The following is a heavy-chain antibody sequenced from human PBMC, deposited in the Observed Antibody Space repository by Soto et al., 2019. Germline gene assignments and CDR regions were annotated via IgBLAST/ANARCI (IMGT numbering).Heavy chain of an antibody. CDR2: INHSGST. J-gene: IGHJ6*02. CDR3: ARLVRWFRGVARQTPAMDV. Sequence: PSETLSLTCAVYGGSFSGYYWSWIRQPPGKGLEWIGEINHSGSTNYNPSLKSRVTISVDTSKNQFSLKLSSVTAADTAVYYCARLVRWFRGVARQTPAMDVWGQGTTVTVSS. CDR1: GGSFSGYY. D-gene: IGHD3-3*01. V-gene: IGHV4-34*01.